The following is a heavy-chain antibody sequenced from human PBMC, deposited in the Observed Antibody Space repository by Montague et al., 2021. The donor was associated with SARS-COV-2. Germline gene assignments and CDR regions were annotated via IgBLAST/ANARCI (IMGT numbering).Heavy chain of an antibody. CDR3: ANRGVRYFDAQGVWYYFDY. D-gene: IGHD3-9*01. J-gene: IGHJ4*02. CDR2: INSDGRRT. V-gene: IGHV3-74*01. CDR1: GFTFSSYW. Sequence: SLRLSCAASGFTFSSYWMRWVRQAPGKGLVWVSRINSDGRRTSYADSVKGRFTISRDNSKNTLYLQMNSLRAEDTAVYYCANRGVRYFDAQGVWYYFDYWGQGTLVTVSS.